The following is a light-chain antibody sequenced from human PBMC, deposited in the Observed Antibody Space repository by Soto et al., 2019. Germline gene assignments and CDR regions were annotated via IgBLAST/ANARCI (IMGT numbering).Light chain of an antibody. Sequence: EIVLTQSPGTLSLSPGERATLSCRASQSVSSSYLAWYQQKPGQAPRILIYGASSRATRIPDRFSDSGSGTYFALTISRLETEDFAGYYCQQYGSLPQTFGQGTKLEIK. CDR2: GAS. V-gene: IGKV3-20*01. CDR1: QSVSSSY. CDR3: QQYGSLPQT. J-gene: IGKJ2*01.